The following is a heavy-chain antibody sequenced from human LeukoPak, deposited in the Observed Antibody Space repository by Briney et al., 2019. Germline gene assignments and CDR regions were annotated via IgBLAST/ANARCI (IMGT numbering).Heavy chain of an antibody. CDR3: ARRGSYSDYFDY. CDR1: GFTFSSYS. Sequence: GGSLRLSCAASGFTFSSYSMNWVRQAPGKGLEWVSSISSSSSYIYYADSVKGRFTISRDNAKNSLYLQMNSLRAGDTAVYYCARRGSYSDYFDYWGQGTLVTVSS. V-gene: IGHV3-21*01. D-gene: IGHD1-26*01. CDR2: ISSSSSYI. J-gene: IGHJ4*02.